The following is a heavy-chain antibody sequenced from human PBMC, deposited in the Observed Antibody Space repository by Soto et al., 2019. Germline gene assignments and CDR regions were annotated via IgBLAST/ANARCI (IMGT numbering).Heavy chain of an antibody. V-gene: IGHV4-59*01. D-gene: IGHD6-6*01. J-gene: IGHJ5*02. CDR1: GGSISSYY. Sequence: SETLSLTCTVSGGSISSYYWGWIRQPPGKGLEWIGYIYYSGSTNYNPSLKSRVTISVDTSKNQFSLKLSSVTAEETAVYYCARDRGVGQLVNWFDPWGQGTLVTVSS. CDR2: IYYSGST. CDR3: ARDRGVGQLVNWFDP.